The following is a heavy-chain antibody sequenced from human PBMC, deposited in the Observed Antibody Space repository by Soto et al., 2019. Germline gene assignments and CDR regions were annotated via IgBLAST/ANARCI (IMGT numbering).Heavy chain of an antibody. CDR1: GDTFTNYY. V-gene: IGHV1-46*01. J-gene: IGHJ4*02. CDR2: VNPSGGHT. CDR3: ARGGHVVVVTAAFDY. Sequence: QVQLMQSGAEVKKPGASVKVSCKASGDTFTNYYIHWVRQAPGQGLEWMGTVNPSGGHTTYSQNYRGRVTMTRDTSTSTLYMDLTSLTSDDTAVYYCARGGHVVVVTAAFDYWGQGTLVTVSS. D-gene: IGHD2-21*02.